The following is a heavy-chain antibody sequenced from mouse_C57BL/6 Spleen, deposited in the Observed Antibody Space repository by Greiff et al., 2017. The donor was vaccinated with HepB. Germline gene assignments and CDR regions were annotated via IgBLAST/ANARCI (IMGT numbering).Heavy chain of an antibody. V-gene: IGHV5-6*01. CDR2: ISSGGSYT. CDR1: GFTFSSYG. Sequence: EVQRVESGGDLVKPGGSLKLSCAASGFTFSSYGMSWVRQTPDKRLEWVATISSGGSYTYYPDSVKGRFTISRDNAKNTLYLQMSSLKSEDTAMYYCARIYYYGSRRAWFAYWGQGTLVTVSA. D-gene: IGHD1-1*01. J-gene: IGHJ3*01. CDR3: ARIYYYGSRRAWFAY.